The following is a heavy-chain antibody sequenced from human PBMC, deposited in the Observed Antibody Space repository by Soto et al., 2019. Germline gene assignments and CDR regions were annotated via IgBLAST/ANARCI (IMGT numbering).Heavy chain of an antibody. J-gene: IGHJ4*02. CDR1: GYTFTSYG. D-gene: IGHD6-13*01. CDR3: ASPGIAAAGTTLDYFDY. CDR2: ISAYNGNT. V-gene: IGHV1-18*01. Sequence: ASMKVSCKASGYTFTSYGISWVRQAPGQGLEWMGWISAYNGNTNYAQKLQGRVTMTTDTSTSTAYMELRSLRSDDTAVYYCASPGIAAAGTTLDYFDYWGQGTLVTVSS.